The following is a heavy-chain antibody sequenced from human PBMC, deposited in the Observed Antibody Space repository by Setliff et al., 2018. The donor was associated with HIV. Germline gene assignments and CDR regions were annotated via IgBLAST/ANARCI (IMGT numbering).Heavy chain of an antibody. D-gene: IGHD2-2*01. Sequence: SETLSLTCSVSGDSISSDYWWTWVRQPPGTGLEWIAEIHPSGRTNYNASLKSRVSMSVDKSKNQFSLKLTSVTAADTAVYYCARGHCSGTNCYGVDYYGMDVWGQGTTVTVSS. CDR3: ARGHCSGTNCYGVDYYGMDV. CDR1: GDSISSDYW. V-gene: IGHV4-4*02. J-gene: IGHJ6*02. CDR2: IHPSGRT.